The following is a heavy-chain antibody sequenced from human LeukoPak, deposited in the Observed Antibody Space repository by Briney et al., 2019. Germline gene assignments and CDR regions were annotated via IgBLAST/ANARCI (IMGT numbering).Heavy chain of an antibody. J-gene: IGHJ4*02. CDR2: INHSGNT. Sequence: SETLSLTCAVYGGSFSGYYWSWIRQPPGKGLEWIGEINHSGNTNYNPSLKSRVTISVGTSKNQFSLKLSAVTAADTAVYYCARGNGGWYLLDYFDYWGQGTLVTVSS. V-gene: IGHV4-34*01. D-gene: IGHD6-19*01. CDR3: ARGNGGWYLLDYFDY. CDR1: GGSFSGYY.